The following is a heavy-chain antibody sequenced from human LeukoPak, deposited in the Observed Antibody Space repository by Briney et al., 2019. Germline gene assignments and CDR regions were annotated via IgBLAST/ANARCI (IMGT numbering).Heavy chain of an antibody. D-gene: IGHD3-22*01. CDR2: IYSGDST. J-gene: IGHJ4*02. CDR1: GFTFGDYA. V-gene: IGHV3-53*01. Sequence: GGSLRLSCTASGFTFGDYAMSWVRQAPGKGLEWVSVIYSGDSTYYADSVKGRFTISRDNSKNTLYLQMNSLRAEDTAVYYCARAPYYYDSSGYDYWGQGTLVTVSS. CDR3: ARAPYYYDSSGYDY.